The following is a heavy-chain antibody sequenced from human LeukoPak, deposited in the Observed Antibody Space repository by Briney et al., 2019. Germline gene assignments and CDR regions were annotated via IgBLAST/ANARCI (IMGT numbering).Heavy chain of an antibody. D-gene: IGHD3-22*01. J-gene: IGHJ4*02. CDR2: ISYDGSNK. CDR1: GFTFSSCG. V-gene: IGHV3-30*18. Sequence: GGSLRLSCAASGFTFSSCGMHWVRQAPGKGLEWVAVISYDGSNKYYADSVKGRFTISRDNSKNTLYLQMNSLRAEDTAVYYCAKELDPYYYDSSGPYFDYWGQGTLVTVSS. CDR3: AKELDPYYYDSSGPYFDY.